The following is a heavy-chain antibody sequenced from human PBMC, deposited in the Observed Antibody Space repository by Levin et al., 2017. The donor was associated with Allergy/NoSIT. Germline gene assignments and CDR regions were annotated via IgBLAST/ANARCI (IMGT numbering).Heavy chain of an antibody. CDR1: GGSISSYY. CDR3: AGNPIVDLYYYDSSGYY. V-gene: IGHV4-59*01. Sequence: SQTLSLTCTVSGGSISSYYWSWIRQPPGKGLEWIGYIYYSGSTNYNPSLKSRVTISVDTSKNQFSLKLSSVTAADTAVYYCAGNPIVDLYYYDSSGYYW. J-gene: IGHJ4*01. CDR2: IYYSGST. D-gene: IGHD3-22*01.